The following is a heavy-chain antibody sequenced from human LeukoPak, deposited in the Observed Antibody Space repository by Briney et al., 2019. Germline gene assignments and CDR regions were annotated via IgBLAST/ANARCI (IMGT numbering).Heavy chain of an antibody. CDR2: IYYSGNT. D-gene: IGHD2-15*01. Sequence: YPSETLSLTCTVSGGSISSSSYYWVWIRPPPGKGLEWIGSIYYSGNTYYNPSLKSRITISVDTSKNQFSLNLSFVTGAATAVYYCARATPWWRNWFDPWGQGTLVTVSS. J-gene: IGHJ5*02. V-gene: IGHV4-39*07. CDR1: GGSISSSSYY. CDR3: ARATPWWRNWFDP.